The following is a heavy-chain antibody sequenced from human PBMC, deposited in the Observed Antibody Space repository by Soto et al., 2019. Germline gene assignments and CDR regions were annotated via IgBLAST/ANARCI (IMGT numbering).Heavy chain of an antibody. D-gene: IGHD4-4*01. J-gene: IGHJ4*01. CDR1: GYSFTADY. Sequence: ASVKVSFKASGYSFTADYMHWVRQAPGQGLEWVGWISPNTGDTNSAQKFQGRVTMTRDTSISTAFMELSRLTSDDTAVYYCARPDQYNNYLPKNYWGDGTLVTDS. CDR3: ARPDQYNNYLPKNY. CDR2: ISPNTGDT. V-gene: IGHV1-2*02.